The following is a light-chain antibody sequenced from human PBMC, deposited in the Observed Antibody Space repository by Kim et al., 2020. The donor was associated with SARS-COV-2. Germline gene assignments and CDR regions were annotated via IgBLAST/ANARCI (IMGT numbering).Light chain of an antibody. J-gene: IGLJ2*01. Sequence: QPVLTQSPSASASLGASVKLTCTLSSGHSSYAIAWHQQQPEKGPRYLMKLNSDGSHSKGDGIPDRFSGSSSGAERYLTISGLQSEDEADYYCQTWGTGTVVFGGGTQLTVL. CDR3: QTWGTGTVV. CDR2: LNSDGSH. CDR1: SGHSSYA. V-gene: IGLV4-69*01.